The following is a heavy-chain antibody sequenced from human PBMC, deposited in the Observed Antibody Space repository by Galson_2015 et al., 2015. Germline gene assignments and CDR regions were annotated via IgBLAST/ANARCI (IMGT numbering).Heavy chain of an antibody. CDR1: GFTFGDYA. CDR2: IRSKAYGGTT. Sequence: SLRLSCAASGFTFGDYAMSWVRQAPGKGLEWVGFIRSKAYGGTTEYAASVKGRFTISRDDSKSIAYLQMNSLKTEDTAVYYCTRDLGDGYAGYWGQGTLVTVSS. V-gene: IGHV3-49*04. J-gene: IGHJ4*02. D-gene: IGHD5-24*01. CDR3: TRDLGDGYAGY.